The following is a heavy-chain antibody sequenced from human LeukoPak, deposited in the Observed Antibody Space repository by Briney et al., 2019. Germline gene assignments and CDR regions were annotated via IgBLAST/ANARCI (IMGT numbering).Heavy chain of an antibody. D-gene: IGHD2-15*01. CDR2: INPNSGGT. J-gene: IGHJ6*02. Sequence: ASVTVSCKSSGYTFTGYYMHWVRQAPGQGLEWMGWINPNSGGTNYAQKFQGRVTMTRDTSISTAYMELSSLRSEDTAVYYCARGAAPVMYGMDVWGQGTTVTVSS. CDR1: GYTFTGYY. CDR3: ARGAAPVMYGMDV. V-gene: IGHV1-2*02.